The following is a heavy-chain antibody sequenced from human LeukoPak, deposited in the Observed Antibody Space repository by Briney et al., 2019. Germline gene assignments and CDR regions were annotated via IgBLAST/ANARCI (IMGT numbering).Heavy chain of an antibody. D-gene: IGHD6-13*01. CDR2: IDPSGSYT. J-gene: IGHJ4*02. CDR1: GYSFTTYW. V-gene: IGHV5-10-1*01. CDR3: AGLGIYSSSC. Sequence: GESLKISCKGSGYSFTTYWISWVRQMPGKGLEWMGRIDPSGSYTKYSPSLQGHVTISADKSISTAYLQWSSLKASDTAMYYCAGLGIYSSSCWGQGTLVSVSS.